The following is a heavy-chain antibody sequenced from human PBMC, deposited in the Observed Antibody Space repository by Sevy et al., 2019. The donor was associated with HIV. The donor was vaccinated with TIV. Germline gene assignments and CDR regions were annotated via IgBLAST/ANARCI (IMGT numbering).Heavy chain of an antibody. V-gene: IGHV3-48*02. CDR2: TSGNSGAI. Sequence: GGSLRLSCAASGFTFDNYGMSWVRQAPGKGLEWISYTSGNSGAIYYPDSVKGRFTVSRDNANNALFLQMSSLKDDDTAVYYCARGPDCGGDCDVGFYYPLDVWGQGTTVTVSS. D-gene: IGHD2-21*02. J-gene: IGHJ6*02. CDR1: GFTFDNYG. CDR3: ARGPDCGGDCDVGFYYPLDV.